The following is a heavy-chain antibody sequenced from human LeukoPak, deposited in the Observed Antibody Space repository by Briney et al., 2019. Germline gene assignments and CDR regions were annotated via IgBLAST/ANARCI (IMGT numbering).Heavy chain of an antibody. CDR1: GFTFSSYA. V-gene: IGHV3-21*01. CDR3: ARDHGGFGESSLFGP. CDR2: ISSSSSYI. J-gene: IGHJ5*02. Sequence: GGSLRLSCAASGFTFSSYAMSWVRQAPGKGLEWVSSISSSSSYIYYADSVKGRFTISRDNAKNSLYLQMNSLRAEDTAVYYCARDHGGFGESSLFGPWGQGTLVTVSS. D-gene: IGHD3-10*01.